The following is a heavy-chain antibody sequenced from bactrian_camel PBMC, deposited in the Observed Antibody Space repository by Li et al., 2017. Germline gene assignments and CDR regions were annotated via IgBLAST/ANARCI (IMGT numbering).Heavy chain of an antibody. V-gene: IGHV3S55*01. Sequence: QVQLVESGGGSVQAGGSLRLSCVASGYTSQSRCMAWFRQAPGKEREGIAAISKEGRIQYHASVKGRFTISRDNAKKTLYLQMNGLKFEDSAMYYCATSDTLACTRGSVGRSDYNYWGQGTQVTVS. D-gene: IGHD4*01. J-gene: IGHJ4*01. CDR1: GYTSQSRC. CDR3: ATSDTLACTRGSVGRSDYNY. CDR2: ISKEGRI.